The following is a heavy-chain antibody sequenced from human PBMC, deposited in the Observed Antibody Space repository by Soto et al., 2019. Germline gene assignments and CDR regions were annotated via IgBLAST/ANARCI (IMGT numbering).Heavy chain of an antibody. Sequence: SETLSLTCAVSGGSISSGGYSWSWIRQPPGKGLEWIGYIYHSGSTYYNPSLKSRVTISVDRSKNQFSLKLSSVTAADTAVYYCARGLYSYAGGRIGPYYSDYWGQGTLVTVSS. D-gene: IGHD5-18*01. CDR1: GGSISSGGYS. CDR2: IYHSGST. CDR3: ARGLYSYAGGRIGPYYSDY. J-gene: IGHJ4*02. V-gene: IGHV4-30-2*01.